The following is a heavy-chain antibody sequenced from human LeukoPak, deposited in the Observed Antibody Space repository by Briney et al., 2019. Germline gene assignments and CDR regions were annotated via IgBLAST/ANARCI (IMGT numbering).Heavy chain of an antibody. CDR2: ISYDGSNK. CDR3: ARVDTAMGSLDY. CDR1: GFTFSSYA. D-gene: IGHD5-18*01. V-gene: IGHV3-30-3*01. J-gene: IGHJ4*01. Sequence: GGSLRLSCAASGFTFSSYAMHWVRQAPGKGLEWVAVISYDGSNKYYADSVKGRFTISRDNAKNTLYLQMNRLRAEDTAVYYCARVDTAMGSLDYWGHGILVTVSS.